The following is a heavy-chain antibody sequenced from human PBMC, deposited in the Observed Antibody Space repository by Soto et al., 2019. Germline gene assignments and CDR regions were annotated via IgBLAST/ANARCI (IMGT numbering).Heavy chain of an antibody. V-gene: IGHV1-46*01. CDR3: ARDFVEVPAALYYFDY. CDR1: GYTFTSYY. J-gene: IGHJ4*02. CDR2: INPSGGST. D-gene: IGHD2-2*01. Sequence: ASVKVSCKASGYTFTSYYMHWVRQAPGQGLEWMGIINPSGGSTSYAQKFEGRVTMTLDTSTSTVYMELRALRSEDTAVYYCARDFVEVPAALYYFDYWGQGTLVTVSS.